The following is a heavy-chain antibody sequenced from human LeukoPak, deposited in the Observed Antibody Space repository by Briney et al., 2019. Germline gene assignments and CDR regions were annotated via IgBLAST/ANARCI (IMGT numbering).Heavy chain of an antibody. CDR1: GFTFSSYR. CDR3: ARDYGDYSYYYYYYMDV. D-gene: IGHD4-17*01. J-gene: IGHJ6*03. Sequence: GGSLRLSCAASGFTFSSYRMTWVRQASGKGLEWVSSSSSSSSYIYYAHSVKGRFTISRDNAKNSLYLQMNSLRAEDTAVYYCARDYGDYSYYYYYYMDVWGKGTTVTISS. V-gene: IGHV3-21*01. CDR2: SSSSSSYI.